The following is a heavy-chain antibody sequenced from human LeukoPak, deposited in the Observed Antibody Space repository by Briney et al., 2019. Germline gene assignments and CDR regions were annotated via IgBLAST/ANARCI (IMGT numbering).Heavy chain of an antibody. CDR1: GFTFSSYA. D-gene: IGHD3-22*01. V-gene: IGHV3-23*01. J-gene: IGHJ4*02. CDR3: AKDGSYYDSSGSRPY. Sequence: PGGSLRLSCAASGFTFSSYAMSWVRQAPGKGLEWVSAISGSGGSTYYADSVKGRFTISRDNSKNTLYLQMNSLRAEDTAVYYCAKDGSYYDSSGSRPYWGQGTLVTVSS. CDR2: ISGSGGST.